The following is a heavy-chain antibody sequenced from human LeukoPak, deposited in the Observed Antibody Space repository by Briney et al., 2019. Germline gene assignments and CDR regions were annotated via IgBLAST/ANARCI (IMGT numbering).Heavy chain of an antibody. V-gene: IGHV3-13*01. D-gene: IGHD2-21*02. Sequence: GGSLRLSCAGNGFAFSGYDMHWVRQVKGKGLEWVSTILGSGDTFYADSVKGRFTISRTNAESSLYLQMSSLRAGDTAVYYCTRTGLRGVTGDYHALDVWGQGTTVTVSS. CDR1: GFAFSGYD. J-gene: IGHJ6*02. CDR3: TRTGLRGVTGDYHALDV. CDR2: ILGSGDT.